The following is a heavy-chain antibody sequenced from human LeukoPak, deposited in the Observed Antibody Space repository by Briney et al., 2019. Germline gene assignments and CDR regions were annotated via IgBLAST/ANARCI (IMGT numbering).Heavy chain of an antibody. CDR1: GFTFSSYG. J-gene: IGHJ4*02. D-gene: IGHD4-17*01. CDR2: IWYDGNNK. Sequence: GRSLRLSCAASGFTFSSYGMHWVRQAPGKGLEWVADIWYDGNNKHYAESVKGRFTISRDNSKNTLYLQMSSLRAEDTAVYCCARDPNYGDYGLDYWGQGTLVTVSS. CDR3: ARDPNYGDYGLDY. V-gene: IGHV3-33*01.